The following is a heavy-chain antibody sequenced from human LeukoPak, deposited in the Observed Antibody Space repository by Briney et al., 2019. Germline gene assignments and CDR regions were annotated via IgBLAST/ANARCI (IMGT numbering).Heavy chain of an antibody. V-gene: IGHV3-7*03. CDR3: AKDRMDPVNY. CDR1: GFTFSSYW. Sequence: GGSLRLSCAASGFTFSSYWMSWVRQAPGKGLEWVANTKQDGSEKYYVDSVKGRFTISRDNSKNTLYLQMNSLRAEDTALYYCAKDRMDPVNYWGQGTLVTVSS. D-gene: IGHD2-2*03. CDR2: TKQDGSEK. J-gene: IGHJ4*02.